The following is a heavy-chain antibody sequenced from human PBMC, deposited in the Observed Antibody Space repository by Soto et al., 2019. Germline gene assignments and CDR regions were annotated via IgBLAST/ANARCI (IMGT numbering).Heavy chain of an antibody. CDR3: AKDPSTGPADY. Sequence: GGSLGLSCTSFSQYGMSWVRRPPGKGLEWISTIGPTGYTHYADSVAGRFTIARDDSANTLYLQMSNLRVDDTAIYYCAKDPSTGPADYWGKGALVTVSS. J-gene: IGHJ4*02. CDR2: IGPTGYT. V-gene: IGHV3-23*01. D-gene: IGHD3-9*01. CDR1: SQYG.